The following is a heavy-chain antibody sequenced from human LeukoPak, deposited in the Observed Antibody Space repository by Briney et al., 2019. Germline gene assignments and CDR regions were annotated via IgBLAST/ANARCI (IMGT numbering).Heavy chain of an antibody. D-gene: IGHD1-26*01. V-gene: IGHV1-24*01. Sequence: ASVKVSCKVSGYTLTELSMHWVRQAPGKGLEWMGGFDPEDGETIYAQKFQGRVTMTEDTSTDTAYMELSSLRSEDTAVYYCATAGSGSYWGDWFDPWGQGTLVTVSS. CDR2: FDPEDGET. J-gene: IGHJ5*02. CDR1: GYTLTELS. CDR3: ATAGSGSYWGDWFDP.